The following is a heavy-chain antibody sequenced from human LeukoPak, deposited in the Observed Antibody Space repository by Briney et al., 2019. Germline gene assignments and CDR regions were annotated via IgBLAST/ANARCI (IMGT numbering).Heavy chain of an antibody. Sequence: SETLSLICSVSGASISAYYWSWIRQPPGKGLEWIGYIHYSGTTNYNPSLMSRVTISVDSSKNQFSLRLSSVTAADTAVYFCARGHKGLEVWGQGATVTVSS. V-gene: IGHV4-59*01. J-gene: IGHJ6*02. CDR1: GASISAYY. CDR3: ARGHKGLEV. CDR2: IHYSGTT.